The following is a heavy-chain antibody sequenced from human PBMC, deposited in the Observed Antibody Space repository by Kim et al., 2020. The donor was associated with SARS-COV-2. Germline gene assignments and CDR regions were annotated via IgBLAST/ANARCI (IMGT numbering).Heavy chain of an antibody. CDR2: MNPNSGNT. CDR3: ARGLMGSSGYWGYYYYYYGMDV. CDR1: GYTFTSYD. Sequence: ASVKVSCKASGYTFTSYDINWVRQATGQGLEWMGWMNPNSGNTGYAQKFQGRVTMTRNTSISTAYMELSSLRSEDTAVYYCARGLMGSSGYWGYYYYYYGMDVWGQGTTVTVSS. J-gene: IGHJ6*02. V-gene: IGHV1-8*01. D-gene: IGHD3-22*01.